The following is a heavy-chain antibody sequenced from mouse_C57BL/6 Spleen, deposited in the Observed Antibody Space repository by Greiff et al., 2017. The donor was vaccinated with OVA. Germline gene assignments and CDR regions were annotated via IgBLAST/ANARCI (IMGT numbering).Heavy chain of an antibody. CDR1: GYTFTSYW. CDR3: ARSKGDVSFDC. CDR2: IDPSDSYT. Sequence: QVQLQQPGAELVKPGASVKLSCKASGYTFTSYWMQWVKQRPGQGLEWIGEIDPSDSYTNYNQKFKGKATLTVDTSSITAYMQLSSLTSEDSAVCYCARSKGDVSFDCWGQGTTLTVSS. V-gene: IGHV1-50*01. J-gene: IGHJ2*01. D-gene: IGHD3-3*01.